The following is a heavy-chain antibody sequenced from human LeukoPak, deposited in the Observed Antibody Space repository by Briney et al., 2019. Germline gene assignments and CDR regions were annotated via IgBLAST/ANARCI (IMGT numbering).Heavy chain of an antibody. Sequence: GGSLRLSCAASGFTFSSYAMSWVRQAPGKGLEWVSAISGSGGSTYYADSVKGRFTISRDNAKNSLYLQMNSLRAEDTALYYCAKDMGAVAGVFDYWGQGTLVTVSS. J-gene: IGHJ4*02. V-gene: IGHV3-23*01. CDR2: ISGSGGST. D-gene: IGHD6-19*01. CDR1: GFTFSSYA. CDR3: AKDMGAVAGVFDY.